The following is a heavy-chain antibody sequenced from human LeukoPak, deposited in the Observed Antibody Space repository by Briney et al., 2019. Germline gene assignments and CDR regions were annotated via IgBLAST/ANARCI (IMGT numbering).Heavy chain of an antibody. CDR1: GGSISSSSYY. D-gene: IGHD3-9*01. V-gene: IGHV4-39*01. CDR2: IYYSGST. J-gene: IGHJ4*02. Sequence: SETLSLTCTVSGGSISSSSYYWVGIPHPPGKGLEGFGSIYYSGSTYYNPSLKSRVTISVDTSKNQFSLKLSSVTAADTAVYYCARLEGHDILTGYYPDYWGQGTLVTVSS. CDR3: ARLEGHDILTGYYPDY.